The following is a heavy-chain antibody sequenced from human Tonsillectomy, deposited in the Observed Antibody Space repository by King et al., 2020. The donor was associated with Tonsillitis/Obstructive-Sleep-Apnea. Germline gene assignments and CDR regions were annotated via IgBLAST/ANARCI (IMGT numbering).Heavy chain of an antibody. J-gene: IGHJ4*02. Sequence: VQLVESGGGLVQPGGSLRLSCAASGFTFSSYWMSWVRQAPGKGLEWVANIKQDGSEKYYVDSVKGRFTISRDNAKNSLYLQMNSLRAEDTAVYYCARESSGWYVIVDYWRQGTLVTVAS. CDR2: IKQDGSEK. V-gene: IGHV3-7*03. CDR3: ARESSGWYVIVDY. D-gene: IGHD6-19*01. CDR1: GFTFSSYW.